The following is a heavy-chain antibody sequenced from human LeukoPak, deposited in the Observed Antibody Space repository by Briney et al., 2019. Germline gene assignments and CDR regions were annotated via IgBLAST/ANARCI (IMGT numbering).Heavy chain of an antibody. J-gene: IGHJ4*02. CDR1: GGSFSGYY. V-gene: IGHV4-34*01. Sequence: PSETLSLTCAVYGGSFSGYYWSWIRQPPGKGLEWIGDINHSGSTNYNPSLKSRVTISVDTSKNQFSLKLSSVTAADTAVYYCARGRAGGSGGSCYSDYFDYWGQGTLVTVSS. CDR2: INHSGST. CDR3: ARGRAGGSGGSCYSDYFDY. D-gene: IGHD2-15*01.